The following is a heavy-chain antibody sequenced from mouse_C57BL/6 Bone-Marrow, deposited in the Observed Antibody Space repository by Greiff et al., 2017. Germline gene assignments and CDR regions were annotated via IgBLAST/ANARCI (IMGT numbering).Heavy chain of an antibody. Sequence: VQLQQSGAELARPGASVKLSCKASGYTFTSYGISWVKQRTGQGLEWIGEIYPRSGNTYYNEKFKGKATLTAAKSSRTAYMELRSRTSEDSGVYVWARRDWNTGYCDYWGQGTTLTVSS. D-gene: IGHD3-3*01. J-gene: IGHJ2*01. CDR1: GYTFTSYG. CDR2: IYPRSGNT. CDR3: ARRDWNTGYCDY. V-gene: IGHV1-81*01.